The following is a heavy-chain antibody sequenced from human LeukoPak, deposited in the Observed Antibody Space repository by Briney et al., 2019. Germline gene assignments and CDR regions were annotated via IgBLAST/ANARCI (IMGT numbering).Heavy chain of an antibody. J-gene: IGHJ3*02. CDR1: GGSISSYY. D-gene: IGHD2-8*01. Sequence: PSETLSLTCTVSGGSISSYYWSWIRQPPGKGLEWIGYIYTSGSTNYNPFLKSRVTISVDTSKNQFSLKLSSVTAADTAVYYCARYLKGRVLGAFDIWGQGTMVTVSS. CDR3: ARYLKGRVLGAFDI. V-gene: IGHV4-4*09. CDR2: IYTSGST.